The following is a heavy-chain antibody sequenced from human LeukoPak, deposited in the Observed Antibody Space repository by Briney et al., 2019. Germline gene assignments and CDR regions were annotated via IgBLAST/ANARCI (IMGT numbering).Heavy chain of an antibody. Sequence: ASVKVSCKASGYTFTSYGISWVRQAPGQGLEWMGWISAYNGNTNYAQKLQGRVTMTTDKPTSTAYMELSSLRSDDTAVYYCARDPSGPTSRWELLNRYFDYWGQGTLVTVSS. CDR3: ARDPSGPTSRWELLNRYFDY. J-gene: IGHJ4*02. D-gene: IGHD1-26*01. CDR2: ISAYNGNT. CDR1: GYTFTSYG. V-gene: IGHV1-18*01.